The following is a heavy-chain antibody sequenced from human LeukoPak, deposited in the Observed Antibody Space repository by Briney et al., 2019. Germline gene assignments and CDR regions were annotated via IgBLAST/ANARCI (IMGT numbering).Heavy chain of an antibody. V-gene: IGHV1-2*02. CDR1: GYTFTFYY. CDR3: ARGPPYCSGGGCYRFDY. D-gene: IGHD2-15*01. CDR2: IIPYSGGT. Sequence: GASVTVSFTSSGYTFTFYYMDWVRQAPGQGLQWMAWIIPYSGGTNYAQNFQGRVTVTRDTSISTAYMELNSLTSDDTAVYFCARGPPYCSGGGCYRFDYWGQGTLVTVSS. J-gene: IGHJ4*02.